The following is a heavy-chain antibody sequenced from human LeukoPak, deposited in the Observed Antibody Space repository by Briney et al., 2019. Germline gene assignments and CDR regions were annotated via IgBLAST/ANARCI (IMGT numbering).Heavy chain of an antibody. V-gene: IGHV4-59*12. J-gene: IGHJ5*02. Sequence: SETLSLTCTVSGGSLSNYYWTWIRQPPGNGLEWIGYIYYSGSTNYNPSLKSRVTISVDTSKNQFSLKLSSVTAADTAVYYCARFIVVVVAATWSWFDPWGQGTLVTVSS. CDR1: GGSLSNYY. CDR2: IYYSGST. D-gene: IGHD2-15*01. CDR3: ARFIVVVVAATWSWFDP.